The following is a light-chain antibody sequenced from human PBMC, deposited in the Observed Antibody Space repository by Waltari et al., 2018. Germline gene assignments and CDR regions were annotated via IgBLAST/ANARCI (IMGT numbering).Light chain of an antibody. V-gene: IGLV8-61*01. CDR2: KAN. J-gene: IGLJ3*02. Sequence: VVTQEPSLSVSPGGTVTLTCALSSGSLSTTSYATWYQQTPGQAPRTLVYKANARSSGVPDRFSGSILGNTAALTITGAQADDESDYYCALYMGSGIWVF. CDR1: SGSLSTTSY. CDR3: ALYMGSGIWV.